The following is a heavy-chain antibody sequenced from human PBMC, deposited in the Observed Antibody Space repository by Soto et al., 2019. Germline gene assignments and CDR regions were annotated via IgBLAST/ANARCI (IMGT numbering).Heavy chain of an antibody. V-gene: IGHV1-69*01. CDR2: IIPIFGTA. Sequence: QVQLMQSGAEEKKPGSSVKVSCKASGGTFSSYAISWVRQAPGQGLEWMGGIIPIFGTANYAQKFQDRVTITADASTSTAYMELSSLRSEDKAVYYCARVVGLNFGIAVRYNYYAMDVWGQGTTVTVSS. CDR1: GGTFSSYA. D-gene: IGHD6-19*01. CDR3: ARVVGLNFGIAVRYNYYAMDV. J-gene: IGHJ6*02.